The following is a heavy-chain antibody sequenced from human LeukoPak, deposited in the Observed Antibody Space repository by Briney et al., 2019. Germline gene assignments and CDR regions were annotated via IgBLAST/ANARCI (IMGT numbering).Heavy chain of an antibody. CDR2: MNPNSGDT. CDR1: GSTFSSYD. J-gene: IGHJ4*02. D-gene: IGHD4-11*01. CDR3: ARGGPSHYDYSNYAGV. V-gene: IGHV1-8*02. Sequence: ASVKVSCKASGSTFSSYDINWVRQATGQGLEWMGWMNPNSGDTGYTPRFQGRVTMTRDTSISTAYMELSSLRSEDTAVYYCARGGPSHYDYSNYAGVWGQGTLVTVSS.